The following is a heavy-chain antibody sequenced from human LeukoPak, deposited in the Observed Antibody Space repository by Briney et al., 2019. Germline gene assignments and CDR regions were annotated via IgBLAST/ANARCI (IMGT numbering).Heavy chain of an antibody. D-gene: IGHD6-6*01. J-gene: IGHJ5*02. CDR2: INPNSGGT. CDR1: GYTFTGYY. Sequence: ASVKVSCKASGYTFTGYYMYWMRQAPGQGLEWMGWINPNSGGTYYAQKFQGRVTMTRDTSISTGYMELSRLRSDDTAVYYCARTEYSSSSGGFDPWGQGTLVTVSS. V-gene: IGHV1-2*02. CDR3: ARTEYSSSSGGFDP.